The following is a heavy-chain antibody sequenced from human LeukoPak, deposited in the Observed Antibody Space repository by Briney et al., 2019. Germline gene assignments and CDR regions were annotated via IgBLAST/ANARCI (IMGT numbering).Heavy chain of an antibody. D-gene: IGHD3-10*01. V-gene: IGHV3-23*01. CDR3: AKDDEREMVLLWFGESTKGFDY. J-gene: IGHJ4*02. CDR1: GFTFSSYA. CDR2: ISGSGGST. Sequence: GGSLRLSCAASGFTFSSYAMSWVRQAPGKGLEWVSAISGSGGSTYYADSVKGRFTISRDNSKNTLYLQMNSLRAEDTAVYYCAKDDEREMVLLWFGESTKGFDYWGQGTLVTVSS.